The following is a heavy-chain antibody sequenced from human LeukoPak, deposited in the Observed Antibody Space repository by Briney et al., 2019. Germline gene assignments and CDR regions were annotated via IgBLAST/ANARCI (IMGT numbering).Heavy chain of an antibody. CDR2: IYASGST. CDR1: GGSMSSDY. J-gene: IGHJ4*02. CDR3: ARDVDTFFDY. Sequence: SETLSLTCTVSGGSMSSDYWSWIRQPAGKGLEWIWRIYASGSTYYNPSLKSRVTMSVDTFKTKFSLKLTSVTAADTAVYYCARDVDTFFDYWGQGTLVTVSS. D-gene: IGHD5-18*01. V-gene: IGHV4-4*07.